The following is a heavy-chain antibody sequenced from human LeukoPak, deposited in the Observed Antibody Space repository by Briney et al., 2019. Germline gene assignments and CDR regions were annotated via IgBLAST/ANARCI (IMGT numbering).Heavy chain of an antibody. CDR1: GGSISSYY. D-gene: IGHD6-13*01. Sequence: SETLSLTCTVSGGSISSYYWSWIRQPLGKGLEWIGYIYYSGSTNYNPSLKSRVTISVDTSKNQFSLKLSSVTAADTAVYYCARLKIAAAGGLDFDYWGQGTLVTVSS. J-gene: IGHJ4*02. CDR2: IYYSGST. V-gene: IGHV4-59*01. CDR3: ARLKIAAAGGLDFDY.